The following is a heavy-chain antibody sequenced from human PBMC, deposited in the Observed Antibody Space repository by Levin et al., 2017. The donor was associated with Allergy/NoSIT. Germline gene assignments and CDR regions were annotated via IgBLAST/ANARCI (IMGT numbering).Heavy chain of an antibody. D-gene: IGHD2-2*01. CDR1: GGPMTYYF. Sequence: SETLSLTCTVSGGPMTYYFWSWIRQSPGKGLEWIGYIYYGGTTTYNPSLKSRVTISADTSTNQFSLRLRSVIAADAAVYYCARSDYCSSTSCYGTGFDNWGQGTLVTVSS. J-gene: IGHJ4*02. V-gene: IGHV4-59*01. CDR2: IYYGGTT. CDR3: ARSDYCSSTSCYGTGFDN.